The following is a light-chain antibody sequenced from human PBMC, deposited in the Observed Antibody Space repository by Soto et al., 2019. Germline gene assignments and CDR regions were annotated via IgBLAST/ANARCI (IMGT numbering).Light chain of an antibody. CDR2: AAS. J-gene: IGKJ1*01. CDR1: QGITDY. CDR3: QNYNSAPWT. Sequence: DIQMTQSPSSLSASVGDRVTITCRASQGITDYLAWYQKKPGQVHNLLIYAASTLQSGVPSRFSGSGSGTDFTLTITGLQPEDVATYYCQNYNSAPWTFGQGTKVELK. V-gene: IGKV1-27*01.